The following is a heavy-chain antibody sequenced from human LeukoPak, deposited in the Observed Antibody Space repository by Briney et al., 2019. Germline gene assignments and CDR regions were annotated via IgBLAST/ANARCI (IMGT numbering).Heavy chain of an antibody. CDR1: GFTFSSYS. CDR3: AKEMVAGWPLDC. J-gene: IGHJ4*02. Sequence: PGGSLRLSCAASGFTFSSYSMNWVRQAPGKGLEWVSSISSSSSYIYYADSVKGRFTISRDNAKNSLYLQMNSLRAEDTAVYYCAKEMVAGWPLDCWGQGTLVTVSS. D-gene: IGHD2-8*01. V-gene: IGHV3-21*04. CDR2: ISSSSSYI.